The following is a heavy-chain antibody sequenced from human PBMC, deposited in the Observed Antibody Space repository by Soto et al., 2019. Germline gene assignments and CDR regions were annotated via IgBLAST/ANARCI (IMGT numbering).Heavy chain of an antibody. J-gene: IGHJ5*01. D-gene: IGHD2-15*01. V-gene: IGHV6-1*01. CDR2: TYYRSKWSY. Sequence: PSQTLSLTCAISGDSVSSNTAAWNWVRQSPSRGLEWLGRTYYRSKWSYNYAPSVRSRITINADTSKNQFSLQLDSVTPDDTAVYYCARGPAFCSGGTCPNWFDPWGQGTLVTVSS. CDR3: ARGPAFCSGGTCPNWFDP. CDR1: GDSVSSNTAA.